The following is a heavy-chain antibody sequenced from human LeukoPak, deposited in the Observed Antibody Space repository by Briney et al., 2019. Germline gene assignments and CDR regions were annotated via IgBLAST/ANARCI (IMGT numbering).Heavy chain of an antibody. J-gene: IGHJ6*03. V-gene: IGHV4-59*01. CDR3: ATFYSFSAYYYYYMDV. CDR2: MHYSGST. Sequence: SETLSLTCSVSSGSISTYYWSRIRQPPGKGLEWIGYMHYSGSTNYNPSLNSRITMSVDTSKNQFSLKLSSVTAADTAVYYCATFYSFSAYYYYYMDVWGKGTTVTVSS. D-gene: IGHD6-13*01. CDR1: SGSISTYY.